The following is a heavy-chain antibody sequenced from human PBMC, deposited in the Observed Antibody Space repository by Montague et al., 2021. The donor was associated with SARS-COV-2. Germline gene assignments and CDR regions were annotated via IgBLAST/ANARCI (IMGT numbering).Heavy chain of an antibody. CDR3: ARTSKLRESSSGNYYYHAMDV. CDR1: GGSISSSTYY. J-gene: IGHJ6*02. Sequence: SETLSLTCNVSGGSISSSTYYWGWIRQPPGKGLEWIGNLYNGGTTYYSPSLKSRVTISVGTSKNHFSLNMASVTAADTAVYYCARTSKLRESSSGNYYYHAMDVWGQGTTVTVSS. CDR2: LYNGGTT. V-gene: IGHV4-39*02. D-gene: IGHD3-16*01.